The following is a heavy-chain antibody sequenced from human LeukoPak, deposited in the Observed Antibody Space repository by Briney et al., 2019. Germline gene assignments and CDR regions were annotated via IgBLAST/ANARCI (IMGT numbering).Heavy chain of an antibody. Sequence: GASVKVSCKASGGTFSSYAISWVRQAPGQGLEWMGGIIPIFGTANYAQKFQGRVTITADESTSTAYMELSSLRSEDTAVYYCARKGAMSFQNTSPNSGSYSWGQGTLVTVSS. V-gene: IGHV1-69*13. J-gene: IGHJ4*02. CDR3: ARKGAMSFQNTSPNSGSYS. CDR1: GGTFSSYA. D-gene: IGHD1-26*01. CDR2: IIPIFGTA.